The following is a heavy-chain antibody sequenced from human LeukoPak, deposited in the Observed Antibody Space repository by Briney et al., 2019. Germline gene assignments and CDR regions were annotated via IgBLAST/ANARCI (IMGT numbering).Heavy chain of an antibody. J-gene: IGHJ4*02. CDR2: IIPIFGTA. D-gene: IGHD3-3*01. CDR3: ARVGFRHYDFWSGYSYYFDY. V-gene: IGHV1-69*06. CDR1: GGTFSSYA. Sequence: SVKVSCKASGGTFSSYAISWVRQAPGQGLEWMGGIIPIFGTANYAQKFQGRVTITADKSTSTAYMELRSLRSDDTAVYYCARVGFRHYDFWSGYSYYFDYWGQGTLVTVSS.